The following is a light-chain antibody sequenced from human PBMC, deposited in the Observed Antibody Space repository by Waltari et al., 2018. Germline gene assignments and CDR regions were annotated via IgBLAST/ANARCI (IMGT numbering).Light chain of an antibody. Sequence: EVMMTQSPATLSVSPGERATLSCRASQSVSSGLAWYQQKAGQAPRLLIYAASTRATGIPARFSGSGSGTEFNLTISSLQSEDFAVYYCQQYNSWPRTFGLGTKVETK. CDR2: AAS. J-gene: IGKJ1*01. CDR1: QSVSSG. CDR3: QQYNSWPRT. V-gene: IGKV3-15*01.